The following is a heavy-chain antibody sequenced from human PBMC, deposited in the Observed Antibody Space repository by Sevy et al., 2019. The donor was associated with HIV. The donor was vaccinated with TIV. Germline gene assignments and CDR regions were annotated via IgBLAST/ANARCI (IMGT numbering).Heavy chain of an antibody. CDR2: ISSSSSTI. Sequence: GGSLRLSCAASGFTFSSYSMNWVRQAPGKGLEWVSYISSSSSTIYYADSVKGRFTISRDNAKNSLYLQMNSLRDEDTAVYYCVRDRFTYDILTGSAFDIWGQGTMVTVSS. V-gene: IGHV3-48*02. CDR1: GFTFSSYS. D-gene: IGHD3-9*01. J-gene: IGHJ3*02. CDR3: VRDRFTYDILTGSAFDI.